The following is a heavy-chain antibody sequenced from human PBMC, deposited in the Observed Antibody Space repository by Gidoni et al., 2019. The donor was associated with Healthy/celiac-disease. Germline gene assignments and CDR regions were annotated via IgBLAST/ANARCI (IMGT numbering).Heavy chain of an antibody. CDR1: GFSLSTSGVG. D-gene: IGHD2-2*01. V-gene: IGHV2-5*01. J-gene: IGHJ2*01. CDR2: SYWNDDK. CDR3: AHSLVVPAHFDL. Sequence: QITLKESGPTLVKPTQTLTLTCTFPGFSLSTSGVGVGWVCQPPGKALEWLALSYWNDDKRYSPSLKSRLTITKDTSKNQVVLTRTNMDPVDTATYYCAHSLVVPAHFDLWGRGTLVTVSS.